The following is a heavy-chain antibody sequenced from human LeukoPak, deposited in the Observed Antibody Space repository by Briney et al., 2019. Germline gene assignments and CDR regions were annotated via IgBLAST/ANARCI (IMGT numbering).Heavy chain of an antibody. V-gene: IGHV3-7*01. J-gene: IGHJ4*02. CDR1: GFTFSSYW. CDR3: ARSRADYHGSGSYLPTTYYFDY. D-gene: IGHD3-10*01. Sequence: PGGSLRLSCAASGFTFSSYWMSWVRQAPGKGLEWMANIKQDGSEKYYVDSVKGRFTISRDNAKNSLYLQMTSLRAEDTAVSSCARSRADYHGSGSYLPTTYYFDYWGQGTLVTVSS. CDR2: IKQDGSEK.